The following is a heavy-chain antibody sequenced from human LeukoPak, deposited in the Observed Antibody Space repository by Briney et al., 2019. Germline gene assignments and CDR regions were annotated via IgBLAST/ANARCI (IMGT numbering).Heavy chain of an antibody. J-gene: IGHJ3*02. D-gene: IGHD5-18*01. Sequence: SETLSLTCTVSGVSVTNYYWSWIRQPPGKGLEWIAYSHYTGETNYNASLRSRITISVDTSKNEFSLELSSVTAADTAVYYCARQPGSTAAFDIWGQGTTVIVSA. CDR1: GVSVTNYY. CDR2: SHYTGET. V-gene: IGHV4-59*08. CDR3: ARQPGSTAAFDI.